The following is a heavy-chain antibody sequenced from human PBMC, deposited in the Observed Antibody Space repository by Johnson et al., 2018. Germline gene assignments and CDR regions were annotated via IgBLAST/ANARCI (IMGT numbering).Heavy chain of an antibody. CDR1: GFTFSSYA. CDR3: AKARYFDWLPKGHDAFDI. CDR2: ISGSGGST. Sequence: VQLVESGGGLVQPGGSLRLSCAASGFTFSSYAMSWVRQAPGKGLEWVSAISGSGGSTYYADSVKGRFTISRDNSKNTLYLQMNSLIAEDTAVYYCAKARYFDWLPKGHDAFDIWGQGTMVTVSS. J-gene: IGHJ3*02. D-gene: IGHD3-9*01. V-gene: IGHV3-23*04.